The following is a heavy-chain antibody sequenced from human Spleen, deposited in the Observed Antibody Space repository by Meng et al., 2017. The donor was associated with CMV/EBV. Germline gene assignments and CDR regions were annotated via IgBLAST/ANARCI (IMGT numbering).Heavy chain of an antibody. CDR2: IIWDGGST. CDR3: AKDFYCSNTKCQSPFYYYYGMDV. V-gene: IGHV3-43D*03. Sequence: GESLKISCAVSGFTFDHYAMHWVRQPPGKGLEWVAVIIWDGGSTHYADSVRGRFTVSRDNTKETLYLQMISLKPDDTALYYCAKDFYCSNTKCQSPFYYYYGMDVWGQGTTVTVSS. CDR1: GFTFDHYA. D-gene: IGHD2-2*01. J-gene: IGHJ6*02.